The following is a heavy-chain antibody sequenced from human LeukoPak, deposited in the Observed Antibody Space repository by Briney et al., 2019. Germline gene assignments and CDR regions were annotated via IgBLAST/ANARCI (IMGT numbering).Heavy chain of an antibody. D-gene: IGHD2-15*01. V-gene: IGHV4-34*01. CDR3: ARAGACSGGSCYQYYFDY. CDR1: GGSFSGYY. J-gene: IGHJ4*02. CDR2: INHSGST. Sequence: PSETLSLTCAVYGGSFSGYYWSWIRQPPGKGLEWIGEINHSGSTNYNPSLKSRVTISVDTSKNQFSLKLSSVTAADTAVYYCARAGACSGGSCYQYYFDYWGQGTLVTVSS.